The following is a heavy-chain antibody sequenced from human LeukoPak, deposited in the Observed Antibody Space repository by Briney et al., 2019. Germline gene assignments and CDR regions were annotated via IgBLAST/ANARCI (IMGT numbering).Heavy chain of an antibody. J-gene: IGHJ4*02. CDR1: GFTFSIYA. CDR3: ASRQMARYDSSGYYRVY. D-gene: IGHD3-22*01. V-gene: IGHV3-30-3*01. Sequence: GGSLRLSCAASGFTFSIYAMHWVRQAPGRGLEWVAFISSDGGNRYYADSVKGRFTISRDNSRNTLYLQMNSLRAEDTAVYYCASRQMARYDSSGYYRVYWGQGTLVTVSS. CDR2: ISSDGGNR.